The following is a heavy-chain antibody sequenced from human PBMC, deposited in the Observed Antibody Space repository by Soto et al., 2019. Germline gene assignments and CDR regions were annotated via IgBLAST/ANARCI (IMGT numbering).Heavy chain of an antibody. CDR3: ARGRPYGMDV. V-gene: IGHV3-74*01. CDR2: IDSDGSST. J-gene: IGHJ6*02. CDR1: GFTFVSYW. Sequence: GGSLRLSCGASGFTFVSYWMNWVRQAPGKGLVWVSRIDSDGSSTTYADSVKGRFTTSRDNAKNTLYLQMSSLRVEDTAVYYCARGRPYGMDVWGQGTTVTVSS.